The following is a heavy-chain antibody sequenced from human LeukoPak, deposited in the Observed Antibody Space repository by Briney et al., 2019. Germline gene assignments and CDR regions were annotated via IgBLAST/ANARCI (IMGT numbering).Heavy chain of an antibody. CDR2: INAGNGNT. CDR1: GYTFTSYA. J-gene: IGHJ4*02. Sequence: ASVKVSCKASGYTFTSYAMHWVRQAPGQRLEWMGWINAGNGNTKYSQKFQGRVTITRDTSASTAYMELSSLRSEDTAVYYCARGKGSGTSPFDYWGQGTLVTVSS. D-gene: IGHD6-13*01. V-gene: IGHV1-3*01. CDR3: ARGKGSGTSPFDY.